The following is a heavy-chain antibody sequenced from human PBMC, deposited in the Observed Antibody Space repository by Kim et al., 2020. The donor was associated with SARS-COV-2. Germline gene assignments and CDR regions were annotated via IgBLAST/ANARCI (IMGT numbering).Heavy chain of an antibody. CDR3: ATLAGGGSSRYFNS. V-gene: IGHV3-53*01. CDR2: IYSGSLT. Sequence: GGSLRLSCAASGFTVNNNYMSWVRQAAGKGLEWVSVIYSGSLTYYADSVKRRFTISRDNSKNTLYLLMNSLRADDTAMYYCATLAGGGSSRYFNSWGQGTLVSVAS. J-gene: IGHJ4*02. CDR1: GFTVNNNY. D-gene: IGHD3-16*02.